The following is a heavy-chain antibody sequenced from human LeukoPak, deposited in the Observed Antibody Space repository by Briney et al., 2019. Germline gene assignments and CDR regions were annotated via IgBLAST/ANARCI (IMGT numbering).Heavy chain of an antibody. Sequence: SETLSLTCAVYGGSFSGYYWSWIRQPPGKGLEWIGEINHSGSTNYNPSLKSRATISVDTSKNQFSLKLSSVTAADTAVYYCARQSYSSGWLIDYWGQGTLVTVSS. CDR2: INHSGST. CDR1: GGSFSGYY. D-gene: IGHD6-19*01. CDR3: ARQSYSSGWLIDY. V-gene: IGHV4-34*01. J-gene: IGHJ4*02.